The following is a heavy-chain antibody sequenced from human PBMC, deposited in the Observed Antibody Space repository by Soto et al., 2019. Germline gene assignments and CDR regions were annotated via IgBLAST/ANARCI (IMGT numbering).Heavy chain of an antibody. CDR3: AGDIRSGSYRFDY. V-gene: IGHV4-59*08. D-gene: IGHD1-26*01. CDR1: GDSITSYH. Sequence: QVQLQESGPGLVKPSETLSLTCTVSGDSITSYHWSWIRQSPEKGLEWIGYIFNSGSTAYNTYLKSRVXXSXDXXKNQFSLKLSSVTAADTAVYYCAGDIRSGSYRFDYWGQGTLVTVSS. J-gene: IGHJ4*02. CDR2: IFNSGST.